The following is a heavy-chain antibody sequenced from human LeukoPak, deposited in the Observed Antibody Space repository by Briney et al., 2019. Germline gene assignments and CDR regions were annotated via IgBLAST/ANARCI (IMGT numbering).Heavy chain of an antibody. J-gene: IGHJ4*02. D-gene: IGHD1-26*01. Sequence: GASVKVSCKASGYAFTTYGISWVRQAPGQGLEWMGWISAYNGNTNYAQNLQGRVTMTTDTSTSTAYMELRSLRYDDTAVYYCARDQWEGGDPHPFDYWGQGALVTVSS. CDR1: GYAFTTYG. CDR3: ARDQWEGGDPHPFDY. CDR2: ISAYNGNT. V-gene: IGHV1-18*01.